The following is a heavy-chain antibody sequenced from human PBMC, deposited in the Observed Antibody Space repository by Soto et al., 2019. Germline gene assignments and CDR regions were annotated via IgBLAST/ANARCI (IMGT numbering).Heavy chain of an antibody. CDR3: ARGGRPYYGSGSRGYFDY. Sequence: XETLSLTCSVYGWSFSGYYWSWIRQPPGKGLEWIGEINHSGSTNYNPSLKSRVTISVDTSKNQFSLKLSSVTAADTAVYYCARGGRPYYGSGSRGYFDYWGQGTLVTVSS. J-gene: IGHJ4*02. CDR2: INHSGST. V-gene: IGHV4-34*01. D-gene: IGHD3-10*01. CDR1: GWSFSGYY.